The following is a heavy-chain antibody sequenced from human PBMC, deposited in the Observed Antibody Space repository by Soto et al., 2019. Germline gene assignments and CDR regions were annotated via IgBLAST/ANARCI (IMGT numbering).Heavy chain of an antibody. CDR1: GGSISSYY. CDR2: IYYSGST. J-gene: IGHJ6*02. D-gene: IGHD6-6*01. CDR3: ARDPTRSIAAPRYGMDV. V-gene: IGHV4-59*01. Sequence: ASETLSLTCTVSGGSISSYYWIFIRHPPCKGLEWIVYIYYSGSTNYNPSLKSRVTIPVDTSKNQFSLKLSSVTAADTAVYYCARDPTRSIAAPRYGMDVWGQGTTVTVSS.